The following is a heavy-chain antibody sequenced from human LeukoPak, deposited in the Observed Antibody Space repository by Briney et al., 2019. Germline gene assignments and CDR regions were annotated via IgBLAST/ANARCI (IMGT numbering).Heavy chain of an antibody. J-gene: IGHJ4*02. CDR2: INHSGST. CDR3: ASGSVSPDYYDSSGYYPLLGY. D-gene: IGHD3-22*01. Sequence: PSETLSLTCAVYGGSFSGYYWSWIRQPPGKGLEWIGEINHSGSTNHNPSLKSRVTISVDTSKNQFSLKLSSVTAADTAVYYCASGSVSPDYYDSSGYYPLLGYWGQGTLVTVSS. V-gene: IGHV4-34*01. CDR1: GGSFSGYY.